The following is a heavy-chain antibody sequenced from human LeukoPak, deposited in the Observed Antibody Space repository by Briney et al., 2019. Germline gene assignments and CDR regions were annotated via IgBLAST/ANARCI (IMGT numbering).Heavy chain of an antibody. V-gene: IGHV3-7*01. D-gene: IGHD6-6*01. Sequence: TLRLSRTVSVFTLREFWTTWVPGAPGKGPEWGVKIKQDGTQRYYVDSVRGRFTISRDNDKNSLFLQMNGLRAEDTAVYYCARRGGSSSRRSPIDYWGQGTLVTVSS. CDR3: ARRGGSSSRRSPIDY. J-gene: IGHJ4*02. CDR1: VFTLREFW. CDR2: IKQDGTQR.